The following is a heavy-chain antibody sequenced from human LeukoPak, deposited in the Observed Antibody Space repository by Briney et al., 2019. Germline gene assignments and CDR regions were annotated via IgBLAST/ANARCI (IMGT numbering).Heavy chain of an antibody. CDR1: GGSVSSGSYD. V-gene: IGHV4-39*01. D-gene: IGHD3-10*01. J-gene: IGHJ4*02. CDR3: ARHVYGSGSYYFDY. Sequence: SETLSLTCTVSGGSVSSGSYDWSWIRQPPGKGLQWIGYIYYSGSTYYNPSLKSRVTISVDTSKNQFSLKLSSVTAADTAVYYCARHVYGSGSYYFDYWGQGTLVTVSS. CDR2: IYYSGST.